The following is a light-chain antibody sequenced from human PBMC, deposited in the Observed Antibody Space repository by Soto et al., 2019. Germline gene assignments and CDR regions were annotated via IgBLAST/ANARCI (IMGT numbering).Light chain of an antibody. CDR3: LQDSNYPRT. CDR1: QDIKNE. CDR2: AAS. Sequence: AIQMTQSPSSLSASVGDRVTITCRASQDIKNELGWYRQEPGKAPKLLIYAASSLQSGVPSRFSGSGSGTDFTLTISSLQPEDFATYYCLQDSNYPRTFGQGTKLEIK. V-gene: IGKV1-6*01. J-gene: IGKJ2*01.